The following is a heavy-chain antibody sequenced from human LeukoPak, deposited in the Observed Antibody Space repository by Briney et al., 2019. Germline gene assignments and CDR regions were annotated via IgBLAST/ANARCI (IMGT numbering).Heavy chain of an antibody. J-gene: IGHJ4*02. CDR1: GFTFSSYS. CDR3: AKDRSITMIVAVRGSDY. CDR2: ISSSSSTI. D-gene: IGHD3-22*01. V-gene: IGHV3-48*01. Sequence: GGSLRLSCAASGFTFSSYSMNWVRQAPGKGLEWVSYISSSSSTIYYADSVKGRFTISRDNAKNSLYLQMNSLRAEDTAVYYCAKDRSITMIVAVRGSDYWGQGTLVTVSS.